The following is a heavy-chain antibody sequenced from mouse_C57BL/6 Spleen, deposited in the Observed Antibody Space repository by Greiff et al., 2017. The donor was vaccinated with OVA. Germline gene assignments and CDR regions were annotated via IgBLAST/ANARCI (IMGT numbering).Heavy chain of an antibody. Sequence: EVQLQQSGPELVKPGASVKISCKASGYTFTDYYMNWVKQSHGKSLEWIGDINPNNGGTSYNQKFKGKATLTVDKSSSTAYMELRSLTSEDSAVYYCARDYDYSFYAMDYWGQGTSVTVSS. CDR2: INPNNGGT. CDR3: ARDYDYSFYAMDY. V-gene: IGHV1-26*01. CDR1: GYTFTDYY. J-gene: IGHJ4*01. D-gene: IGHD2-4*01.